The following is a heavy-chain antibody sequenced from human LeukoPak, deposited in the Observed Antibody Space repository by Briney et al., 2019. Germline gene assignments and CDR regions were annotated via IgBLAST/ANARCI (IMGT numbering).Heavy chain of an antibody. D-gene: IGHD3-10*01. J-gene: IGHJ3*02. V-gene: IGHV4-38-2*01. CDR2: IYYSGST. CDR1: GFTTTGNY. CDR3: ARGGLWFGDLKGAFDI. Sequence: PGGSLRLSCAASGFTTTGNYITWVRQAPGKGLEWTGSIYYSGSTYYNPSLKSRVTISVDTSKNQFSLKLSSVTAADTAVYYCARGGLWFGDLKGAFDIWGQGTMVTVSS.